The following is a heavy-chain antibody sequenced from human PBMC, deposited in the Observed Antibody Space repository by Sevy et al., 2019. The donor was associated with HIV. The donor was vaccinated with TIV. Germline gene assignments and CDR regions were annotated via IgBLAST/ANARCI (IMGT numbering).Heavy chain of an antibody. CDR2: IKQDGSEK. D-gene: IGHD2-2*01. Sequence: GGSLRLSCAASGFTFSSYWMSWVRQAPGKGLEWVANIKQDGSEKYYVDSVKGRFTISRDNAKNSLYLQMNSLRAEETAVYYCARESVYCSSTSCSGYGMDVWGQGTTVTVSS. CDR1: GFTFSSYW. V-gene: IGHV3-7*01. J-gene: IGHJ6*02. CDR3: ARESVYCSSTSCSGYGMDV.